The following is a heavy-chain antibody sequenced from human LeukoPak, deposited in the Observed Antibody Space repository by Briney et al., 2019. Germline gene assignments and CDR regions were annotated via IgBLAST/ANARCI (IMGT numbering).Heavy chain of an antibody. D-gene: IGHD3-9*01. CDR3: ARVYYDILTGYPNDAFDI. J-gene: IGHJ3*02. CDR1: GGSISSYY. V-gene: IGHV4-59*01. Sequence: PSETLSLTCTVSGGSISSYYWSWIRQPPGKGLEWIGYIYYSGSTNCNPSLKSRVTISVDTSKNQFSLKLSSVTAADTAVYYCARVYYDILTGYPNDAFDIWGQGTMVTVSS. CDR2: IYYSGST.